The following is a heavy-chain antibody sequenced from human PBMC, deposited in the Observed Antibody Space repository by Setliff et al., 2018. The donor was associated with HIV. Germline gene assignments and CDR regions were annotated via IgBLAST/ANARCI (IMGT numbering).Heavy chain of an antibody. V-gene: IGHV4-34*01. D-gene: IGHD3-10*01. CDR2: INDNGST. J-gene: IGHJ6*02. Sequence: SETLSLTCAVYGGSFSGYYWSWIRQPPGKGLEWIGEINDNGSTNKNPSLKSRVTISVDTSKNQFPLKLSSVTAADTAVYYCARVRGRYYYHYAMDVWGQGTTVTVSS. CDR3: ARVRGRYYYHYAMDV. CDR1: GGSFSGYY.